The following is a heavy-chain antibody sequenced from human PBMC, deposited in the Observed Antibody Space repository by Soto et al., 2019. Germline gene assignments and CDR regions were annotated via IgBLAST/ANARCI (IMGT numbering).Heavy chain of an antibody. J-gene: IGHJ4*02. Sequence: QVQLQESGPGLVKPSQTLSLTCNVSGGSITSHTHYWSWIRQHPGKGLEWIGNIHFRGTTYYNPSLESRVFISVDTSQKQFSLRLTSVTAADTAVYFCATYDYSDFYFDQWGQGTLVSVSS. CDR2: IHFRGTT. CDR1: GGSITSHTHY. D-gene: IGHD4-17*01. V-gene: IGHV4-31*03. CDR3: ATYDYSDFYFDQ.